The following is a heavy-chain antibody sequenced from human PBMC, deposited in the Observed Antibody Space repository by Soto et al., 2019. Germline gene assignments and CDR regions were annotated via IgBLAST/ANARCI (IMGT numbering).Heavy chain of an antibody. Sequence: GGSLRLSCAASGFTFDDYAMHWVRQAPGKGLEWVSGISWNSGSIGYADSVKGRFTISRDNAKNSLYLQMNSLRAEDTALYYCAKEKPYCSSTSCYLRQNYYYYMDVWGKGTTVTVSS. CDR1: GFTFDDYA. V-gene: IGHV3-9*01. J-gene: IGHJ6*03. CDR3: AKEKPYCSSTSCYLRQNYYYYMDV. CDR2: ISWNSGSI. D-gene: IGHD2-2*01.